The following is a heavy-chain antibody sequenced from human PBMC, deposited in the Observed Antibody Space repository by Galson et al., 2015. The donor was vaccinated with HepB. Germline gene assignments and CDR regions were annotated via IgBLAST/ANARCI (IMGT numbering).Heavy chain of an antibody. Sequence: PALVKPTQTLTLTCTFSGFSLSTSGVGVGWIRQPPGKALEWLALIYWDDDKRYSPSLKSRLTITKDTSKNQVVLTMTNMDPVDTATYYCAHSLGYCSGGSCYFYESGYFDYWGQGTLVTVSS. CDR3: AHSLGYCSGGSCYFYESGYFDY. V-gene: IGHV2-5*02. CDR2: IYWDDDK. D-gene: IGHD2-15*01. CDR1: GFSLSTSGVG. J-gene: IGHJ4*02.